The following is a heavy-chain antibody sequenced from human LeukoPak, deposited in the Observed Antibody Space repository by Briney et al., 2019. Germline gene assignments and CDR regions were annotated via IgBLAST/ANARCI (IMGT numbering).Heavy chain of an antibody. CDR2: IYYSGSP. D-gene: IGHD3-22*01. CDR3: ARAPSVYYYDSSGYHSLDWFDP. V-gene: IGHV4-59*01. CDR1: GGSISNYY. Sequence: SETLSLTCTVSGGSISNYYWSWIRQPPGKGLEWIGYIYYSGSPNYNPSLKSRVTMSVDTSKNQFSLNLSSVTAADTALYYCARAPSVYYYDSSGYHSLDWFDPWGQGTLVTVSS. J-gene: IGHJ5*02.